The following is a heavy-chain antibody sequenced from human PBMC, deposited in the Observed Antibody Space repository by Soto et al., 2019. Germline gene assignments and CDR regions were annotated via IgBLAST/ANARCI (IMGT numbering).Heavy chain of an antibody. CDR1: GGTFSSYT. CDR2: IIPILGIA. J-gene: IGHJ5*02. CDR3: ARVGATPWFDP. Sequence: QAQLVQSGAEVKKPGSSVKVSCKASGGTFSSYTISWVRQAPGQGLEWMGRIIPILGIANYAQKFQGRVTXTXXKSTSTAYMELSSLRSEDTAVYYCARVGATPWFDPWGQGTLVTVSS. V-gene: IGHV1-69*02. D-gene: IGHD1-26*01.